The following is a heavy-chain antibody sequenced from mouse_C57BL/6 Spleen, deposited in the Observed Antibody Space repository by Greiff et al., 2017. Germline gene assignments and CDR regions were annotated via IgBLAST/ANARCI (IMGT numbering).Heavy chain of an antibody. V-gene: IGHV3-6*01. D-gene: IGHD2-4*01. CDR1: GYSITSGYY. CDR3: ARGKNYYDYDGAWFAY. J-gene: IGHJ3*01. CDR2: ISYDGSN. Sequence: EVQLQESGPGLVKPSQSLSLTCSVTGYSITSGYYWNWIRQFPGNKLEWMGYISYDGSNNYNPSLKNRISITRDTSKNQFFLKLNSVTTEDTATYYCARGKNYYDYDGAWFAYWGQGTLVTVSA.